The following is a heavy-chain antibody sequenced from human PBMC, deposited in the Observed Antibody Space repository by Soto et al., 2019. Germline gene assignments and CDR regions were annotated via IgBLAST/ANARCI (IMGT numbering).Heavy chain of an antibody. CDR3: AKAPLHIVVVTAHLDY. D-gene: IGHD2-21*02. CDR1: GFTFSSYA. Sequence: GGSLRLSCAASGFTFSSYAMSWVRQAPGKGLEWVSAISGSGGSTYYADSVKGRFTISRDNSKNTLYLQMNSLRAEDTAVYYCAKAPLHIVVVTAHLDYWGQGTLVTVLL. V-gene: IGHV3-23*01. J-gene: IGHJ4*02. CDR2: ISGSGGST.